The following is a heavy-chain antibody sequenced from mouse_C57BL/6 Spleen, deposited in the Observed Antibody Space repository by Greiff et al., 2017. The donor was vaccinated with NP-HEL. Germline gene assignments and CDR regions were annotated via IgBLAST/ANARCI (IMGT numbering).Heavy chain of an antibody. D-gene: IGHD1-1*01. CDR2: IWRGGST. Sequence: QVQLKESGPGLVQPSQSLSITCTVSGFSFTSYGVHWVRQSPGKGLEWLGVIWRGGSTDYNAAFMSRLSITKDNSTSQVFFKMNSLQADDTAIYYCAKRGTVVATTMDYWGQGTSVTVSS. J-gene: IGHJ4*01. V-gene: IGHV2-5*01. CDR1: GFSFTSYG. CDR3: AKRGTVVATTMDY.